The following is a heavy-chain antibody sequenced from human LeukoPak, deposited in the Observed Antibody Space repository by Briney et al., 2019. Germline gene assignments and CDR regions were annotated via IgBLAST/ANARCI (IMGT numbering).Heavy chain of an antibody. Sequence: GGSLRLSCAASGFDFSTYAMHWVRLTPGKGLGFVSAISKSGDDTSYGNDVKGRFTISRDNIKNTVDLEMGSLRVDDTGIYYCARIPEYWGQGTVVTVSS. J-gene: IGHJ1*01. CDR1: GFDFSTYA. CDR2: ISKSGDDT. D-gene: IGHD2-2*01. CDR3: ARIPEY. V-gene: IGHV3-64*01.